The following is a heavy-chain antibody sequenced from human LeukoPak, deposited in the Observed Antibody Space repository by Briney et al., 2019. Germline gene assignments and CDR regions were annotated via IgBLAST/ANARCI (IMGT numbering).Heavy chain of an antibody. Sequence: PGGSLRLSCAGSGFTFGGCGMHWFRQTPGKGLEWVAVIAYDRSRAFYADSVKGRFTISRDNSKNTMSVQMDDLRAEDTAVYYCTRYNNDHFDYWGQGTLVTVSS. CDR1: GFTFGGCG. CDR2: IAYDRSRA. J-gene: IGHJ4*02. D-gene: IGHD1-14*01. CDR3: TRYNNDHFDY. V-gene: IGHV3-33*01.